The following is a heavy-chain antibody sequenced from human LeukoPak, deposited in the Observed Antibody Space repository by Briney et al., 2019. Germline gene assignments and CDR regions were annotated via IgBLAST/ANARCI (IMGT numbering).Heavy chain of an antibody. CDR2: MNTGGST. Sequence: PSETLSLTCIVSGASVINYYWSWFRQAPGKGLEWIGGMNTGGSTEYNPSLRSRVTMSIHSSKNQASLELTSVTAADTALYYCAREGYDHTGYYLDHWGQGTLVTVSS. CDR1: GASVINYY. J-gene: IGHJ4*02. D-gene: IGHD3-22*01. V-gene: IGHV4-4*09. CDR3: AREGYDHTGYYLDH.